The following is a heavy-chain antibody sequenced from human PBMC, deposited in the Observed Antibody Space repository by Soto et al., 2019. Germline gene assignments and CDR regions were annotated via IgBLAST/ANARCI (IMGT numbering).Heavy chain of an antibody. CDR1: GGSFSGYY. D-gene: IGHD3-22*01. J-gene: IGHJ4*02. Sequence: SETLSLTCAVYGGSFSGYYWSWIRQPPGKGLEWIGEINHSGSTNYNPSLKSRVTISVDTSKNQFSLKLSSVTAADTAVYYCARGLELVVVITTVAGFFDYWGQGTLVTVSS. CDR3: ARGLELVVVITTVAGFFDY. CDR2: INHSGST. V-gene: IGHV4-34*01.